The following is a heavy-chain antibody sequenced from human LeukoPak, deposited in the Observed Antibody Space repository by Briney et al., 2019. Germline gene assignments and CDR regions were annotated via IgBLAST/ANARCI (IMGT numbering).Heavy chain of an antibody. CDR3: ARGGGRFGSAFDY. J-gene: IGHJ4*02. V-gene: IGHV3-7*01. CDR1: GFAFSSYW. CDR2: IKQDGREK. D-gene: IGHD3-10*01. Sequence: GGSLRLSCAASGFAFSSYWMSWVRQAPGKGLGWVANIKQDGREKYYVDSVKGRFTISRDNAKNSLYLQMNSLRAEDTAVYYCARGGGRFGSAFDYWGQGTLVTVSS.